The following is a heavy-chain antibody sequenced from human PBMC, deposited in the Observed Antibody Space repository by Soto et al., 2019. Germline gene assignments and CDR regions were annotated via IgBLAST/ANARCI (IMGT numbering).Heavy chain of an antibody. J-gene: IGHJ6*02. CDR1: GFTFSSYA. D-gene: IGHD6-13*01. Sequence: GGSLRLSCAASGFTFSSYAMSWVRQAPGKGLEWVSAISGSGGSTYYADSVKGRFTISRDNSKNTLYLQMNSLRAEDTAVYYCAKDSPAVFSSWYVSDGMDVWGQGTTVTVSS. V-gene: IGHV3-23*01. CDR3: AKDSPAVFSSWYVSDGMDV. CDR2: ISGSGGST.